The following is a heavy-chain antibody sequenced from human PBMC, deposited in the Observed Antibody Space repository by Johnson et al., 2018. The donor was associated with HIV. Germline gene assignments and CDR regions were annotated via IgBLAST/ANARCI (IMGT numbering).Heavy chain of an antibody. CDR3: TSTPPYYYDSGGYMGDAFDI. Sequence: VQLVESGGGLVQPGGSLKLSCAASGFAFSGSAMHWVRQASGKGLEWVGRIRSKANSYATAYAASVKGRFTIFRDDSKNTAYLQMNSLKTEDTAVYYCTSTPPYYYDSGGYMGDAFDIWGQGTMVTVSS. D-gene: IGHD3-22*01. CDR1: GFAFSGSA. CDR2: IRSKANSYAT. V-gene: IGHV3-73*02. J-gene: IGHJ3*02.